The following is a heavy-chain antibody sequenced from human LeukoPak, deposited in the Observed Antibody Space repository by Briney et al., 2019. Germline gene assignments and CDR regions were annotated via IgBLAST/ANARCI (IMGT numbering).Heavy chain of an antibody. V-gene: IGHV3-21*01. Sequence: GRSLRLSCAASGFTFSSYSMNWVRQAPGKGLEWVSSISSSSSYIYYADSVKGRFTISRDNAKNSLYLQMNSLRAEDTAVYYCARAYSSSSDNWFDPWGQGTLVTVSS. D-gene: IGHD6-6*01. CDR1: GFTFSSYS. J-gene: IGHJ5*02. CDR2: ISSSSSYI. CDR3: ARAYSSSSDNWFDP.